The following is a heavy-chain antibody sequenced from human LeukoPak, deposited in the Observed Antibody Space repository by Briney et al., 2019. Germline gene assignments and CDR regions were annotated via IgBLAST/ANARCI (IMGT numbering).Heavy chain of an antibody. CDR2: IYYSGST. J-gene: IGHJ4*02. V-gene: IGHV4-59*01. CDR3: ASRIAVAGTTGGFDY. CDR1: GGSISSYY. Sequence: PSETLSLTCTVSGGSISSYYWSWIRQPPGKGLEWIGYIYYSGSTNYNPSLKSRVTISVDTSKHQFSLQLSSVTAADTAVYYCASRIAVAGTTGGFDYWGQGTLVTVSS. D-gene: IGHD6-19*01.